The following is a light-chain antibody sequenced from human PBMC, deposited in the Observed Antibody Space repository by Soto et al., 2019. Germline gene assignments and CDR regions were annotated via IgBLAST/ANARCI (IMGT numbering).Light chain of an antibody. J-gene: IGKJ1*01. Sequence: EIVMTPSPATLSVSPVERATLSCRASQSVSSDLAWYHQTPGQAPRLLIYGASTRATGIPARFSGSGSGTEFTLTIRSLEPEDFAVYYCQQHSHWPPWTFGQGTKVDIK. CDR1: QSVSSD. V-gene: IGKV3-15*01. CDR3: QQHSHWPPWT. CDR2: GAS.